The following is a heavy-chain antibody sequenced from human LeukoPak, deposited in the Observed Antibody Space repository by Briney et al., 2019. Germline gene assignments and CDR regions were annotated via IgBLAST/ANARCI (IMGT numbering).Heavy chain of an antibody. V-gene: IGHV3-48*03. J-gene: IGHJ4*02. D-gene: IGHD3-10*01. Sequence: SGGSLRLSCAASGFTFSSYEMNWVRQAPGKGLEWVSYISSSGSTIYYADSVKGRFTISRDNAKNSLYLQMNSLRAEDTAVYYCARDLVADPITMVRGVIGGNDYWGQGTLVTVSS. CDR1: GFTFSSYE. CDR3: ARDLVADPITMVRGVIGGNDY. CDR2: ISSSGSTI.